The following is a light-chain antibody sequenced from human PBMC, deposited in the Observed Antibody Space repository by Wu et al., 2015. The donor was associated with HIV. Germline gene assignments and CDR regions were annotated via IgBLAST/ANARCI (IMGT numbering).Light chain of an antibody. Sequence: ERAPSPXGPVQXVANNLAWVPARNLGPGSPGSSSMVXPTGPTGIPDRFSGSGSGTDFTLTISRLEPEDFAVYYCQHYGSSPGVTCTFGQGTKVEIK. CDR3: QHYGSSPGVTCT. V-gene: IGKV3-20*01. J-gene: IGKJ1*01. CDR1: QXVANN. CDR2: VXP.